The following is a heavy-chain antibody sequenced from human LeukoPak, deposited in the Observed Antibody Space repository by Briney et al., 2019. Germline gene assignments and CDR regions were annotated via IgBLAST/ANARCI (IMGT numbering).Heavy chain of an antibody. Sequence: QPGRSLRLPCAASGFTFSSYGMHWVRQTPGKGLEWVAVISYDGSNKYYADSVKGRSTISRDNSKNTLYLQMNSLRAEDTAVYYCAKDLDYWGQGTLVTVSS. J-gene: IGHJ4*02. CDR3: AKDLDY. CDR2: ISYDGSNK. CDR1: GFTFSSYG. V-gene: IGHV3-30*18.